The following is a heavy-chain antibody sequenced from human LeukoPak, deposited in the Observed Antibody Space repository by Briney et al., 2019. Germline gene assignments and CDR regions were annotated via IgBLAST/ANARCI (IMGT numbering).Heavy chain of an antibody. CDR1: GFTFDDYG. CDR2: INWNGGRT. J-gene: IGHJ4*02. Sequence: GGSLRLSCAASGFTFDDYGMSWVRQAPGKGLEWVSGINWNGGRTDYVDSVKGRFTISRDKAKNSLYLQMNSFRAEDTALYYCARYDYSNYVGYYDHWGQGTLVTVSS. D-gene: IGHD4-11*01. V-gene: IGHV3-20*04. CDR3: ARYDYSNYVGYYDH.